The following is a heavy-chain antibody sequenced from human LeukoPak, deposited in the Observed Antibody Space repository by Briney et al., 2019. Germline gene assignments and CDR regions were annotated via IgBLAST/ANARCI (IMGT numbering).Heavy chain of an antibody. CDR3: ARRGFGAVNNWFDP. Sequence: SETLSLTCTVSGGSISSSSYYWGWIRQPPGKGLEWIGSIYYSGSTYYNPSLKSRVTISVDTSKNQFSLKLSFVTAADTAVYYCARRGFGAVNNWFDPWGQGTLVTVSS. J-gene: IGHJ5*02. CDR2: IYYSGST. V-gene: IGHV4-39*01. D-gene: IGHD3-10*01. CDR1: GGSISSSSYY.